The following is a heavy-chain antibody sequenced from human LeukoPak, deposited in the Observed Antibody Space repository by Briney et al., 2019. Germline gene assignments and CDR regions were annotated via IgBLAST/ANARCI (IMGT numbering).Heavy chain of an antibody. J-gene: IGHJ4*02. CDR1: GFTFSSSA. CDR2: ISRSSDLI. D-gene: IGHD5-24*01. Sequence: PGGSLRLSCAASGFTFSSSAMHWVRQAPGKGLEWVSFISRSSDLIYYADSVRGRFTISRDNAKNSLYLQMNSLRAEDTAVYYCARGRDGSQSPIDDWGQGTLVTVSS. V-gene: IGHV3-21*05. CDR3: ARGRDGSQSPIDD.